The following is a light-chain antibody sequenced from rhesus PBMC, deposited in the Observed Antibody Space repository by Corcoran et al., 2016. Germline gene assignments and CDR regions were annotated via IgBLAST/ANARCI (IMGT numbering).Light chain of an antibody. Sequence: DIQMSQSPSSLSASGGDKVTIPCRASHDISNSLAWYQQKPGKAPKLLMYDVSTLEAGVPSRFSGSKSGPDFTLTINSLQPEDFATYFCQQGYTTPFTFGPGTKLEIK. CDR1: HDISNS. CDR2: DVS. V-gene: IGKV1-33*02. CDR3: QQGYTTPFT. J-gene: IGKJ3*01.